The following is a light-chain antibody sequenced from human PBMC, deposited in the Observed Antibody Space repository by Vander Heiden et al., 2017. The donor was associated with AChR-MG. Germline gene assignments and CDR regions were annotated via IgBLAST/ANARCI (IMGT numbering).Light chain of an antibody. J-gene: IGKJ2*01. CDR3: QQYNTYPYT. CDR1: QTIVNW. Sequence: DIQMTQSPSTLSASVGAGVTITCRASQTIVNWLAWYQQKPGKAPKLLIYKASNLESGVPARFSGSGSGPEFTLTISSLQPDDFATYYCQQYNTYPYTFGQGTKLEIK. V-gene: IGKV1-5*03. CDR2: KAS.